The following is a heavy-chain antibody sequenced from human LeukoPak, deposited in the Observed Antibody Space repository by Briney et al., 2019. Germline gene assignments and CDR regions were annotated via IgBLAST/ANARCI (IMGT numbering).Heavy chain of an antibody. CDR1: GFTFSSYW. J-gene: IGHJ5*02. Sequence: GGSLRLSCAASGFTFSSYWMSWVRQAPGKGLEWVANIKQDGSEKYYVDSVKGRFTISRDNAKISLYLQMDSLRPEATAVYYCAREGFDWNSRAFDPWGQGTLVTVSS. V-gene: IGHV3-7*01. D-gene: IGHD1-7*01. CDR2: IKQDGSEK. CDR3: AREGFDWNSRAFDP.